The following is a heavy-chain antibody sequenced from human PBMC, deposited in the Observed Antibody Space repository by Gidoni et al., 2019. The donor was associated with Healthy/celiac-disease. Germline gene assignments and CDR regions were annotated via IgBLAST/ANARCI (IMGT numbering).Heavy chain of an antibody. CDR3: ARQGRFWSGYYDYLWFGENPYYYYYYMDV. D-gene: IGHD3-3*01. J-gene: IGHJ6*03. Sequence: QVQLVQSGAEVKKPGASVKVSCKASGSTFTSYDINWVRQATGQGLEWMGWMNPNSGNTGYAQKFQGRVTMTRNTSISTAYMELSSLRSEDTAVYYCARQGRFWSGYYDYLWFGENPYYYYYYMDVWGKGTTVTVSS. CDR2: MNPNSGNT. CDR1: GSTFTSYD. V-gene: IGHV1-8*01.